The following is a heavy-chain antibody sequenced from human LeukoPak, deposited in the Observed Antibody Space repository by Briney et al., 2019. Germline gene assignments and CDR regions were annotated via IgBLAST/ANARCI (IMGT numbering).Heavy chain of an antibody. CDR1: GFTFSSYS. V-gene: IGHV3-21*01. J-gene: IGHJ6*02. CDR3: ARDGGLRYFDWFKDYYGMDV. D-gene: IGHD3-9*01. Sequence: RGSLRLSCAASGFTFSSYSMNWVRQAPGKGLEWVSSISSSSSYIYYADSVKGRFTISRDNAKNSLYLQMNSLRAEDTAVYYCARDGGLRYFDWFKDYYGMDVWGQGTTVTVSS. CDR2: ISSSSSYI.